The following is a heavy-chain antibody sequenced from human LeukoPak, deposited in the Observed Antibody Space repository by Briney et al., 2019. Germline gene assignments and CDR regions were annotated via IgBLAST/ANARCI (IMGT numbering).Heavy chain of an antibody. Sequence: GGSLRLSCAASGFTFSNYAMSWVRQAPGKGLEWVSAISGSGDSTYYADSVKGRFTISRHNSKNTLYLQMNSLRADDTAVYFCAKAAIAAAVTPYYYMDVWVKGTTVTVSS. CDR3: AKAAIAAAVTPYYYMDV. CDR2: ISGSGDST. D-gene: IGHD6-13*01. J-gene: IGHJ6*03. CDR1: GFTFSNYA. V-gene: IGHV3-23*01.